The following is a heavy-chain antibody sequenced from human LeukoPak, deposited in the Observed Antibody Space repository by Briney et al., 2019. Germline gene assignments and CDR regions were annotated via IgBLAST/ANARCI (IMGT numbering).Heavy chain of an antibody. J-gene: IGHJ5*02. CDR1: GGSISSSSYY. CDR3: ARVPRSSSWFANNWFDP. Sequence: PSETLSLTCTVSGGSISSSSYYWGWIRQPPGTGLEWIGSIYYSGSTNYNPSLKSRVTISVDTAKNQFSLKLSSVTAADTAVYYCARVPRSSSWFANNWFDPWGQGTLVTVSS. V-gene: IGHV4-39*07. CDR2: IYYSGST. D-gene: IGHD6-13*01.